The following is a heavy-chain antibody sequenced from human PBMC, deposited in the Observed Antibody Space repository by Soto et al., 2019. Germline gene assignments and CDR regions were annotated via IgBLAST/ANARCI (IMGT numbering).Heavy chain of an antibody. Sequence: QVQLLQWGAGLLKPSETLSLTCAVYGGSFSGYYWSWIRQPPGKGLEWIGEINHSGSTNYNPSLKSRVTISVDTSKNPFSLKLSSVTAADTAVYYCARAYGSNVFDFWGQGTLVTVSS. V-gene: IGHV4-34*01. CDR3: ARAYGSNVFDF. CDR2: INHSGST. D-gene: IGHD4-17*01. J-gene: IGHJ4*02. CDR1: GGSFSGYY.